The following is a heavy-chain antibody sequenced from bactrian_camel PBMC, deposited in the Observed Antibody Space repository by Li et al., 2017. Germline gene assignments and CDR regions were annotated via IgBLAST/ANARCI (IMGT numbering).Heavy chain of an antibody. CDR1: GHSRGSNC. D-gene: IGHD2*01. Sequence: HVQLVESGGGSVQAGGSLRLSCVVSGHSRGSNCVGWYRLPPGSAPREREGIAAIRRSGGETWYAGSVKGRFTISQDSARNTVYLQMNSLKPEDTAMYYCAARGPYCYTKLSVRDFTYWGQGTQVTVS. CDR2: IRRSGGET. V-gene: IGHV3-3*01. CDR3: AARGPYCYTKLSVRDFTY. J-gene: IGHJ6*01.